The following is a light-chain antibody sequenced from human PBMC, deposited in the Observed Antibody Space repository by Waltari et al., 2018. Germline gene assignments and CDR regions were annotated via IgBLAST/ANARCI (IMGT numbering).Light chain of an antibody. Sequence: QSVLTQPPSASGTPGERVTISCSGSRSNIGDNAVNWYQHLPGAAPELLISTDNNRPAGVPARFSGSKSGTSASLGISGLQSEDEATYYCAAWDDSVNGYVFGSGTEVTVL. CDR1: RSNIGDNA. CDR2: TDN. V-gene: IGLV1-44*01. CDR3: AAWDDSVNGYV. J-gene: IGLJ1*01.